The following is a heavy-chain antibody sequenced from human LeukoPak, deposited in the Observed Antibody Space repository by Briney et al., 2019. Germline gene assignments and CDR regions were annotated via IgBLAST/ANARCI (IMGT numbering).Heavy chain of an antibody. J-gene: IGHJ4*02. D-gene: IGHD1-7*01. CDR1: GGSISSGDYY. CDR3: ARRWNYYGQYYFDY. Sequence: PSETLSLTCTVSGGSISSGDYYWNWIHQPPGKGLEWIGYISYSGSTYYNPSLKSRVTISVDTSKSQFSLKLGSVTAADTAVYYCARRWNYYGQYYFDYWGQGTLATVSS. V-gene: IGHV4-30-4*01. CDR2: ISYSGST.